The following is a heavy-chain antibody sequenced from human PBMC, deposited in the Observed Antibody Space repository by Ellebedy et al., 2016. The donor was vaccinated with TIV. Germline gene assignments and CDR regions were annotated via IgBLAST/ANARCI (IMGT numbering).Heavy chain of an antibody. D-gene: IGHD3-16*01. CDR3: ARRGSYGDYAVQVNSWFDR. Sequence: GGSLRLSCVASGFSFRSYWMSWVRQAPGKGLEWVANIYQDGSTHYYVDSVKGRFTISRDNAKNSLFMQMNSLRVEETAVYYCARRGSYGDYAVQVNSWFDRWGRGTLVSVSS. CDR1: GFSFRSYW. V-gene: IGHV3-7*01. CDR2: IYQDGSTH. J-gene: IGHJ5*02.